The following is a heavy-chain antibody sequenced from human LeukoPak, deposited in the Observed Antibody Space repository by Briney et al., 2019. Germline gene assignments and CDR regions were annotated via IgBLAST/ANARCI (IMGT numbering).Heavy chain of an antibody. CDR3: ARDISPYYFDN. J-gene: IGHJ4*02. CDR2: IYYSGST. V-gene: IGHV4-59*01. Sequence: PSETLSLTCTVSGGSISSYYLSWIRQPPGKGLEWIGYIYYSGSTNYNPSLKSRVTISIDTSKNQFSPKVSSVTAADTAVYYCARDISPYYFDNWGQGTLVTVSS. CDR1: GGSISSYY.